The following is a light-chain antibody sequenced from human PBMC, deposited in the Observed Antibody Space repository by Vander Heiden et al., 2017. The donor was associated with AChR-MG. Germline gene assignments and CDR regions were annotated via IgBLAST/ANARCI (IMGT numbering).Light chain of an antibody. Sequence: QLVLTQSPSASASLGASVKLTCTLSSGHSSYAIAWHQQQPETGPRFLMRLSRDGSHTKGDGIPDRFSGSSSGAERYLTISSLQSEDEADYYCQTWGTGIVVFGGGTKLTGL. CDR1: SGHSSYA. V-gene: IGLV4-69*01. CDR3: QTWGTGIVV. CDR2: LSRDGSH. J-gene: IGLJ3*02.